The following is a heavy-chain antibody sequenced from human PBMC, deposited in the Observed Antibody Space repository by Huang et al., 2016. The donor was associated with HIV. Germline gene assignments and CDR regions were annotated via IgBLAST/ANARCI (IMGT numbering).Heavy chain of an antibody. Sequence: QLQLQGSGPGLVKPSETLSLTCTVSGGSITSSSYYWGWIRQPPGKGLEWVGSIYYRGSTDYNPSLKRRVPVSVDTAKNQFSLKLSSVTAADTAVYYCARHFSYYDSSGYTPWDAFDIWGQGTMVTVSS. CDR2: IYYRGST. CDR3: ARHFSYYDSSGYTPWDAFDI. CDR1: GGSITSSSYY. D-gene: IGHD3-22*01. J-gene: IGHJ3*02. V-gene: IGHV4-39*01.